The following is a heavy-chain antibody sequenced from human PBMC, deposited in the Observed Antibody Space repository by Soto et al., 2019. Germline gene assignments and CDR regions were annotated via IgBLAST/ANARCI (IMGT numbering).Heavy chain of an antibody. CDR3: ARDVVVVTAIPSFDY. Sequence: ASVKVSCKASVYTFTSNGISWVRQAPGQGLEWMGWISAYNGNTNYAQKLQGRVTMTTDTSTSTAYMELRSLRSDDTAVYYCARDVVVVTAIPSFDYWGQGTLVTVSS. D-gene: IGHD2-21*02. CDR1: VYTFTSNG. CDR2: ISAYNGNT. J-gene: IGHJ4*02. V-gene: IGHV1-18*01.